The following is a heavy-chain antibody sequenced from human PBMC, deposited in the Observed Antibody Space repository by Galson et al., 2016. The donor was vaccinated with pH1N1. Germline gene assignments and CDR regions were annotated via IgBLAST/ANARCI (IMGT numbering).Heavy chain of an antibody. CDR2: IDPSDGTT. D-gene: IGHD1-26*01. Sequence: SVKVSCQASGYSVTRYYMHWVRQAPGQGLEWMGIIDPSDGTTTYSQKFQGRISLTRDTSTNSVHMELTTLRPDDSATYFCARSYYFDYWGQGTLVTVSS. J-gene: IGHJ4*02. CDR1: GYSVTRYY. CDR3: ARSYYFDY. V-gene: IGHV1-46*01.